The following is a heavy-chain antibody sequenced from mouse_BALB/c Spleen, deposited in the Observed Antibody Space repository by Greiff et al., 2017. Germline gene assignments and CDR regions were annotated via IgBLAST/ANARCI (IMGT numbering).Heavy chain of an antibody. V-gene: IGHV5-6*01. CDR1: GFTFSSYG. Sequence: EVQRVESGGDLVKPGGSLKLSCAASGFTFSSYGMSWVRQTPDKRLEWVATISSGGSYTYYPDSVKGRFTISRDNAKNTLYLQMSSLKSEDTAMYYCASYYGNYDYAMDYWGQGTSVTVSS. CDR3: ASYYGNYDYAMDY. CDR2: ISSGGSYT. J-gene: IGHJ4*01. D-gene: IGHD2-1*01.